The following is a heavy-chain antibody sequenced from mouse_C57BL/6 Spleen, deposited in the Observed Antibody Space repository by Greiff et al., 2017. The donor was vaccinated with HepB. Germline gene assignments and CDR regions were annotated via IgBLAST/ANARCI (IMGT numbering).Heavy chain of an antibody. CDR2: ISSGSSTI. CDR3: ARRYYGSEGYYFDY. CDR1: GFTFSDYG. D-gene: IGHD1-1*01. Sequence: EVQRVESGGGLVKPGGSLKLSCAASGFTFSDYGMHWVRQAPEKGLEWVAYISSGSSTIYYADRVKGRSTISRDNAKNTLFLQMTSLRSEDTAMYYCARRYYGSEGYYFDYWGQGTTLTVSS. V-gene: IGHV5-17*01. J-gene: IGHJ2*01.